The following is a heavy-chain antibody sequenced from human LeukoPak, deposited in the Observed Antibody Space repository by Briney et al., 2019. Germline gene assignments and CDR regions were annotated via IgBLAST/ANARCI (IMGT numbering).Heavy chain of an antibody. D-gene: IGHD5-24*01. CDR2: INPNSGGT. CDR3: ARAASYGYNNYFDY. Sequence: ASVKVSCKASGYTFTGYYMHWVRQAPGQGLEWMGWINPNSGGTNYAQKFQGRVTMTRDTSISTAYMELSRLRSDDTAVYYCARAASYGYNNYFDYWGQGTLDTVSS. CDR1: GYTFTGYY. J-gene: IGHJ4*02. V-gene: IGHV1-2*02.